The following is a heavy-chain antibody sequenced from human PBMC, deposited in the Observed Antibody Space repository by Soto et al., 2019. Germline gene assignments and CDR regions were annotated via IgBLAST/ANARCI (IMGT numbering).Heavy chain of an antibody. J-gene: IGHJ4*02. D-gene: IGHD3-9*01. Sequence: GGSLRLSCAASGFTFSSYWMSWVRQAPGKGLEWVANIKQDGSEKYYVDSVKDRFTISRDNAKNSLYLQMNSLRAEDTAVYYCARASPYYDILTGYGTFDYWGQGTLVTVSS. CDR3: ARASPYYDILTGYGTFDY. V-gene: IGHV3-7*01. CDR2: IKQDGSEK. CDR1: GFTFSSYW.